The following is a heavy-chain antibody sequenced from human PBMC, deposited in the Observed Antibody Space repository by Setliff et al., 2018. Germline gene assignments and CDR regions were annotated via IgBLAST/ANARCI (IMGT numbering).Heavy chain of an antibody. CDR1: GDSISDYF. V-gene: IGHV4-4*08. CDR2: IYTSSGAT. CDR3: VTAASARSRWYDMGWFDP. J-gene: IGHJ5*02. D-gene: IGHD3-22*01. Sequence: PSETLSLTCDVSGDSISDYFWSWIRQPPGKGLEWIGFIYTSSGATKYNPSLESRVTMSADTSRNQVSLRLISVTAADTAVYFCVTAASARSRWYDMGWFDPWGQGTLVTVSS.